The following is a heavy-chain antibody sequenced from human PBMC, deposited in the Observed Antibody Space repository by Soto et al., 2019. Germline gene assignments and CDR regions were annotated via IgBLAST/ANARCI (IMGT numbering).Heavy chain of an antibody. CDR3: ARRHIVAAGRKIKHNYYYYYYMDV. CDR2: INHSGST. V-gene: IGHV4-34*01. D-gene: IGHD6-13*01. Sequence: SETLSLTCAVYGGSFSGYYWSWIRQPPGKGLEWIGEINHSGSTNYNPSLKSRVTISVDTSKNQFSLKLSSVTAADTAVYYCARRHIVAAGRKIKHNYYYYYYMDVWGKGTTVTVSS. J-gene: IGHJ6*03. CDR1: GGSFSGYY.